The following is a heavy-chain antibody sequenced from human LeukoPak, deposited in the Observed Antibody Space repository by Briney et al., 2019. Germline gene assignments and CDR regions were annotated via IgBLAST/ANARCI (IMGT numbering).Heavy chain of an antibody. CDR3: AKAPRYCSSTSCPSYYYYGMDV. CDR2: ISYDGSNK. J-gene: IGHJ6*04. D-gene: IGHD2-2*01. Sequence: GGSLRLSCAASGFTFSSYGMHWVRQAPGKGLEWVAVISYDGSNKYYADSVKGRFTISRDNSKNTLYLQMNSLRAEDTAVYYCAKAPRYCSSTSCPSYYYYGMDVWGKGTTVTVSS. CDR1: GFTFSSYG. V-gene: IGHV3-30*18.